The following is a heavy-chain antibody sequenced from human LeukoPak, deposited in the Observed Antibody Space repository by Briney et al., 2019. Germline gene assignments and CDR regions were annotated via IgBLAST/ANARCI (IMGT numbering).Heavy chain of an antibody. Sequence: KPSETLSLTCTVSDDSISDYYRGWIRQPPGKGLEWIGYIHNSGTSTYNLSLKSRVTISADTSKNQFSLKLNSMTTADTAVYYCTRGAGWLIDYWGQGIVVTVSS. CDR3: TRGAGWLIDY. CDR2: IHNSGTS. J-gene: IGHJ4*02. CDR1: DDSISDYY. D-gene: IGHD3-16*01. V-gene: IGHV4-59*01.